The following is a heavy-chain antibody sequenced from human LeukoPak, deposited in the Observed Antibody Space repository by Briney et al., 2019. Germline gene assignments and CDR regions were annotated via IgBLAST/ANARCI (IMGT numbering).Heavy chain of an antibody. CDR2: ISSSGSST. J-gene: IGHJ4*02. CDR3: AKGNSARSGSYYGDY. Sequence: AGGSLRLSCAASGITFDSYAMSWVRQAPGRGLEWVSSISSSGSSTYHADSVKGRFTISRDNSKSTLYLQMDSLRIDDTAEYYCAKGNSARSGSYYGDYWGQGTLVTVSS. V-gene: IGHV3-23*01. CDR1: GITFDSYA. D-gene: IGHD1-26*01.